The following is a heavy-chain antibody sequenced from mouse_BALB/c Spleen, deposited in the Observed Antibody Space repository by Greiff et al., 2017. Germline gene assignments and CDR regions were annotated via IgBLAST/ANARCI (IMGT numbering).Heavy chain of an antibody. J-gene: IGHJ4*01. Sequence: EVQGVESGGGLVQPGGSLRLSCATSGFTFTDYYMSWVRQPPGKALEWLGFIRNKANGYTTEYSASVKGRFTISRDNSQSILYLQMNTLRAEDSATYYCARDKVRGMDYWGQGTSVTVSS. CDR2: IRNKANGYTT. D-gene: IGHD2-14*01. V-gene: IGHV7-3*02. CDR1: GFTFTDYY. CDR3: ARDKVRGMDY.